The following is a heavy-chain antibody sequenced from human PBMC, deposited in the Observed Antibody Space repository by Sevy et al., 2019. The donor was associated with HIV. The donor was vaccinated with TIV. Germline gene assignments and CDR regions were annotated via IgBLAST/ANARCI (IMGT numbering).Heavy chain of an antibody. V-gene: IGHV4-34*01. D-gene: IGHD2-2*01. Sequence: TLSLTCAVYGGSFSGYYWSWIRQPPGKGLKWIGEINHSGSTNYNPSLKSRVTISVDTSKNQFSLKLSSVTAADTAVYYCARGIVQDIVVVPAATRFDYWGQGTLVTVSS. CDR3: ARGIVQDIVVVPAATRFDY. CDR2: INHSGST. J-gene: IGHJ4*02. CDR1: GGSFSGYY.